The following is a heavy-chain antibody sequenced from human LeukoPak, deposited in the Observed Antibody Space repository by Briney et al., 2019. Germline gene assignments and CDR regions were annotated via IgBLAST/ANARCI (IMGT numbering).Heavy chain of an antibody. J-gene: IGHJ6*04. CDR3: ARGGYYGSGSYYNVGYYGMDV. CDR1: GYTFTSYA. Sequence: ASVKVSCKASGYTFTSYAMHWVRQAPGQRLEWMGWINAGNGNTKYSQKFQGRVTITRDTSASTAHMELSSLRSEDTAVYYCARGGYYGSGSYYNVGYYGMDVWGKGTTVTVSS. V-gene: IGHV1-3*01. CDR2: INAGNGNT. D-gene: IGHD3-10*01.